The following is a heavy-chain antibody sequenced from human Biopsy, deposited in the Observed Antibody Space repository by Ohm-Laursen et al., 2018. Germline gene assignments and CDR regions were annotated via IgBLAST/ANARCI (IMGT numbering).Heavy chain of an antibody. CDR3: AKPADSYGSEFYFDY. D-gene: IGHD4-17*01. CDR1: GFTFSSYA. V-gene: IGHV3-23*01. Sequence: LRLSCTASGFTFSSYAMTWVRQAPGKGLEWVSVINTSGGSTHYAVSVKGRFTISRDNSKNTLYLRMNSLRAEDTAAYYCAKPADSYGSEFYFDYWGQGTLVTVSS. J-gene: IGHJ4*02. CDR2: INTSGGST.